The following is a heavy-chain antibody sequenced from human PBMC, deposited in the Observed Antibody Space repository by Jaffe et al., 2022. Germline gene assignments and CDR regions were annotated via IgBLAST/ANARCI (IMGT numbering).Heavy chain of an antibody. CDR3: ARYIIVGATTPAEYFQH. CDR1: GYSISSGYY. J-gene: IGHJ1*01. CDR2: IYHSGST. V-gene: IGHV4-38-2*01. Sequence: QVQLQESGPGLVKPSETLSLTCAVSGYSISSGYYWGWIRQPPGKGLEWIGSIYHSGSTYYNPSLKSRVTISVDTSKNQFSLKLSSVTAADTAVYYCARYIIVGATTPAEYFQHWGQGTLVTVSS. D-gene: IGHD1-26*01.